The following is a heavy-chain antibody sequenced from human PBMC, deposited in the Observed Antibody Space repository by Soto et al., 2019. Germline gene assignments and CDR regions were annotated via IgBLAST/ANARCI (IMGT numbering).Heavy chain of an antibody. V-gene: IGHV1-18*01. J-gene: IGHJ4*02. D-gene: IGHD3-10*01. Sequence: QGQVVQSGGEVKKPGASVTVSCKAAGYTFSNFGIAWVRLAPGQGLEWMGWVSGYNGKTNYAQQLQGRMTLTIDTSASTAYMELRSLRSDDTAVYYCARCVWTEGSSGELPYYFDYWGQGTQVTVSS. CDR3: ARCVWTEGSSGELPYYFDY. CDR1: GYTFSNFG. CDR2: VSGYNGKT.